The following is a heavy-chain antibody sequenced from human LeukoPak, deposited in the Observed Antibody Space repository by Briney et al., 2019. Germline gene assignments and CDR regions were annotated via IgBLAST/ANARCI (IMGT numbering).Heavy chain of an antibody. V-gene: IGHV4-34*01. D-gene: IGHD6-13*01. CDR1: VGSFSGYY. CDR2: INHIGST. Sequence: PSETLSLTCAVYVGSFSGYYWSGIPHPPGKGLEGRGEINHIGSTNYNPSLKRRVTISVDTSKTQFSLKMSSVAAADLTVYYCARGCIAAAGQQMYYFDYWGQGTLVTVSS. CDR3: ARGCIAAAGQQMYYFDY. J-gene: IGHJ4*02.